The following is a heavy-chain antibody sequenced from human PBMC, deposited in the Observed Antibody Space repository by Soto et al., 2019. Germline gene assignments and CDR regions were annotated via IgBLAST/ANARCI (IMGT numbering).Heavy chain of an antibody. CDR3: ARWGAVAGFDY. J-gene: IGHJ4*02. Sequence: GASVKVSCKASGYTFTSYYMHWVRQAPGQGLEWMGIINPSGGSTSYAQKFQGRVTMTRDMSTSTVYMELSSLRSEDTAVYYCARWGAVAGFDYWGQGTLVTVSS. CDR1: GYTFTSYY. D-gene: IGHD6-19*01. CDR2: INPSGGST. V-gene: IGHV1-46*01.